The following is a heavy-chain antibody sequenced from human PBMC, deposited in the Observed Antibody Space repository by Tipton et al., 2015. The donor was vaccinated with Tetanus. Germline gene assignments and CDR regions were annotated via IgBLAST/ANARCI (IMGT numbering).Heavy chain of an antibody. CDR3: ARRSYRSSSRCFDAFDL. Sequence: TLSLTCTVSGSSITSTTHYWGWIRQAPGKGLEWIGIIYYSGSTYYNASLRSRVTISVDTSKNQFSLQLRSVTAADTAVYYCARRSYRSSSRCFDAFDLWGQGTMVTVSS. J-gene: IGHJ3*01. CDR1: GSSITSTTHY. D-gene: IGHD2-2*01. V-gene: IGHV4-39*01. CDR2: IYYSGST.